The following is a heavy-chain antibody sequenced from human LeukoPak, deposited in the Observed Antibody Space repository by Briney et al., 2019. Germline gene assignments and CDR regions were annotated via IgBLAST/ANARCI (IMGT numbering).Heavy chain of an antibody. V-gene: IGHV3-23*01. CDR1: GFTFSNFA. J-gene: IGHJ4*02. CDR2: VSGGGGST. D-gene: IGHD6-13*01. Sequence: GGSLRLSCAASGFTFSNFAMNWVRQAPGKGLEWVSVVSGGGGSTYYAASVKGRFTISRDNSKNTVFLQMNSLRVEDTALYYCAKDWSKYSNTYYFDSWGQGTLVTVSS. CDR3: AKDWSKYSNTYYFDS.